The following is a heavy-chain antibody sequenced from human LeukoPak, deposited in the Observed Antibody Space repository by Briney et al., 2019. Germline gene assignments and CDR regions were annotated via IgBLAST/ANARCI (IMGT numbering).Heavy chain of an antibody. Sequence: PGGSLRLSCVASGFTFSSYGMHWVRQAPGKGLEWVAVISYDGSNKYYADSVKGRFTISRDNSKNALYLQMNSLRAEDTAVYYCAKDGLKTYYDFWSGFYYYYYMDVWGKGTTVTVSS. D-gene: IGHD3-3*01. CDR1: GFTFSSYG. J-gene: IGHJ6*03. V-gene: IGHV3-30*18. CDR2: ISYDGSNK. CDR3: AKDGLKTYYDFWSGFYYYYYMDV.